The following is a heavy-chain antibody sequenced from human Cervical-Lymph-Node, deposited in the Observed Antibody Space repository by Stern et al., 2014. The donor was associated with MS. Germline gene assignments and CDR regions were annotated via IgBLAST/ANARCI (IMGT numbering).Heavy chain of an antibody. Sequence: QVPLVESGGGVVKPGRSLRLSCSASGFTFNTYAMQWVRQVPGKGLEWVAVISNDGINRYYAASGKGRFTISRDNSKNTLYLQMDSLRTEDTAVYYCAAVTNYPRPLDFWGQGTLVTVSS. CDR1: GFTFNTYA. D-gene: IGHD5-24*01. V-gene: IGHV3-30*04. J-gene: IGHJ4*02. CDR2: ISNDGINR. CDR3: AAVTNYPRPLDF.